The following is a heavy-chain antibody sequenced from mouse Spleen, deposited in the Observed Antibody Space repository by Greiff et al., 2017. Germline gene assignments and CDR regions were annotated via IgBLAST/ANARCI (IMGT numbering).Heavy chain of an antibody. J-gene: IGHJ1*01. V-gene: IGHV5-17*02. CDR2: ISSGSSTI. CDR3: ARHLLRYWYFDV. D-gene: IGHD1-1*01. Sequence: EVQGVESGGGLVQPGGSRKLSCAASGFTFSSFGMHWVRQAPEKGLEWVAYISSGSSTIYYADTVKGRFTISRDNPKNTLFLQMTSLRSEDTAMYYCARHLLRYWYFDVWGAGTTVTVSS. CDR1: GFTFSSFG.